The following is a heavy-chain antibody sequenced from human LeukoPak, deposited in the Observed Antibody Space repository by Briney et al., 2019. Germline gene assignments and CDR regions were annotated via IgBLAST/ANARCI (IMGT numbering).Heavy chain of an antibody. V-gene: IGHV3-23*01. Sequence: GGSLRLSCAASGFTFSSYAMNWVRQAPGKGLEWVSSITHSSDRTYYADSVKGRFTISRDDSKNTLYLQMNSLRAEDTSVFYCAKDREWELLWGYFDYWGQGTPVTVSS. CDR2: ITHSSDRT. CDR1: GFTFSSYA. CDR3: AKDREWELLWGYFDY. D-gene: IGHD1-26*01. J-gene: IGHJ4*02.